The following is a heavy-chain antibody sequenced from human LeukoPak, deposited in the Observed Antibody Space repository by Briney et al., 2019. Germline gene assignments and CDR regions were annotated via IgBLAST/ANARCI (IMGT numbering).Heavy chain of an antibody. CDR2: IYPGDSDT. Sequence: GESLKISCKGSGYSFTSYWIGWVRQMPGKGLEWMGIIYPGDSDTRYSPSFQGHVTISVDKSISTAYLQWSSLKASDTAIYYCARQYYDVLTGFYIHFDYWGQGTLVTVSS. CDR1: GYSFTSYW. V-gene: IGHV5-51*01. D-gene: IGHD3-9*01. CDR3: ARQYYDVLTGFYIHFDY. J-gene: IGHJ4*02.